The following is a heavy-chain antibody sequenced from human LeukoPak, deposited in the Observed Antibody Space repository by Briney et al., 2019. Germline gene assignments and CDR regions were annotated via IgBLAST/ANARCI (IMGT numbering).Heavy chain of an antibody. CDR3: ARDRNSWPYSAEYLQH. J-gene: IGHJ1*01. Sequence: GGSLRLSCLVSGVSLSSYGMHWVRQAPGKGLEWVAGISYDGSIEYYTDSVKGRFTISRDTSENTLYLQMNSLRPEDTAVYYCARDRNSWPYSAEYLQHWGQGTLVTVSS. D-gene: IGHD6-13*01. CDR2: ISYDGSIE. CDR1: GVSLSSYG. V-gene: IGHV3-30*03.